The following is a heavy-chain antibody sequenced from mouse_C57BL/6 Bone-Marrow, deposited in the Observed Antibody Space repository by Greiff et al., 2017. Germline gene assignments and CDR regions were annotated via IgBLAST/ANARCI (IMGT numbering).Heavy chain of an antibody. J-gene: IGHJ3*01. CDR3: ARKAY. Sequence: QVQLQQPGAGLVKPGASVKLSCKASGYTFTSYWMHWVRQRPGQGLEWIGMIHHNGGSTNYNEKFKSQVTLTVDKSSSTSYMQLSSLTSEDAAVYYCARKAYWGQGTLVTVSA. CDR2: IHHNGGST. V-gene: IGHV1-64*01. CDR1: GYTFTSYW.